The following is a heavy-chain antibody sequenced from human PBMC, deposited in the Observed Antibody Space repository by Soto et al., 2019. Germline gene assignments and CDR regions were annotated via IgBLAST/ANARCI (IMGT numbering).Heavy chain of an antibody. CDR2: ISSSSSTI. D-gene: IGHD3-16*01. J-gene: IGHJ6*03. CDR3: ARGRLGGGTSDYYMDV. Sequence: GGSLRLSCAASGFTFSSYIMNWVRQAPGKGLEWVSYISSSSSTIYYADSVKGRFTISRDNAKNSLYLQMNSLRAEDTAVYYCARGRLGGGTSDYYMDVWGKGTTVTVSS. CDR1: GFTFSSYI. V-gene: IGHV3-48*01.